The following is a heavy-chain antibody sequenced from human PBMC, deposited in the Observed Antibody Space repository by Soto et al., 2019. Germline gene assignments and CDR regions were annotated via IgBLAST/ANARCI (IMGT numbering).Heavy chain of an antibody. CDR1: GFSLSSTRMA. V-gene: IGHV2-5*02. D-gene: IGHD6-19*01. CDR3: AHIVVAGLGYYFDY. J-gene: IGHJ4*02. Sequence: QITLKESGPPLVKPTQTLTLTCTFSGFSLSSTRMAVGWIRQPPGKALEWLALIYWDDDKRYSPFLKIRNTISKEPSKNHVVLTMSNMDPVDTARYYCAHIVVAGLGYYFDYWGQGTLVTVSS. CDR2: IYWDDDK.